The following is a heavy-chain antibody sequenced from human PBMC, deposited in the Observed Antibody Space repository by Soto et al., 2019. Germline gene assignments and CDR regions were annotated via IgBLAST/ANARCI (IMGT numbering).Heavy chain of an antibody. CDR3: VFYDVLNGYDH. CDR1: GFIFRNYG. Sequence: PGGSLRLSCAGSGFIFRNYGMSWVRQAPGKGLEWVSAISGDGTGTYYADSVKGRFAISRDNSRNTLYLQMSSLRAKDTALYYCVFYDVLNGYDHWGQGTLVTVSS. CDR2: ISGDGTGT. J-gene: IGHJ5*02. D-gene: IGHD3-9*01. V-gene: IGHV3-23*01.